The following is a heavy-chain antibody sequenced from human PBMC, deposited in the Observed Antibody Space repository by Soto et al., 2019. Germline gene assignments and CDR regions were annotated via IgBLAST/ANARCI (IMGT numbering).Heavy chain of an antibody. CDR1: GGSISTYY. Sequence: PEETLSLTCTVSGGSISTYYWSWIRQPPGKGLEWIGYIYYSGSTNYNPSLKSRVTISLDTSKNQFSLKLNSVTAADTAVYYCASAVRSWFYFDYWGQGALVTVSS. CDR2: IYYSGST. J-gene: IGHJ4*02. D-gene: IGHD6-13*01. V-gene: IGHV4-59*12. CDR3: ASAVRSWFYFDY.